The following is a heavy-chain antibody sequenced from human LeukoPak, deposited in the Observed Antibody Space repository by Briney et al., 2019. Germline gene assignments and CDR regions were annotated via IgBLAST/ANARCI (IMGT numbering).Heavy chain of an antibody. CDR2: INPHNGDT. D-gene: IGHD6-6*01. CDR1: GYTLTGYY. J-gene: IGHJ4*02. V-gene: IGHV1-2*02. CDR3: ARDPPSSLATRPIFDY. Sequence: ASVKVSCKASGYTLTGYYMHWVRQAPGQGLEWMGWINPHNGDTNYAQKFRGRVTMTWDTSISTTYMELSRLRSDDTAVYYCARDPPSSLATRPIFDYWGQETLVTVSS.